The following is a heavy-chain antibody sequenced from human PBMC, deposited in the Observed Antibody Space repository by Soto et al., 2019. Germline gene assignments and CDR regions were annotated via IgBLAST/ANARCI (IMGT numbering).Heavy chain of an antibody. CDR3: ARLRGYNYYYYYCMDV. V-gene: IGHV1-69*12. D-gene: IGHD6-25*01. CDR1: GGTFSSYA. CDR2: IIPIFGTA. J-gene: IGHJ6*02. Sequence: QVQLVQSGAEVKKPGSSVKVSCKASGGTFSSYAISWVRQAPGQGLEWMGGIIPIFGTANYAQKFQGRVMITAVETTSSAATELSSLSSADTTVYYCARLRGYNYYYYYCMDVWGHGTTVTVSS.